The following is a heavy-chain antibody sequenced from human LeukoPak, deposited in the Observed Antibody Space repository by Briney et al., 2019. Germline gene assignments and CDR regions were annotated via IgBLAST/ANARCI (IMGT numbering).Heavy chain of an antibody. J-gene: IGHJ6*03. D-gene: IGHD3-3*01. V-gene: IGHV3-30*04. CDR2: ISYDGSNK. CDR1: GFTFSSYA. Sequence: SGGSLRLSCAASGFTFSSYAMHWVRQAPGKGLEWVAVISYDGSNKYYADSVKGRFTMSRDNSKNTLYLQMNSLTAEDTALYYCAVLFGASYYMDVWGKGTTVTISS. CDR3: AVLFGASYYMDV.